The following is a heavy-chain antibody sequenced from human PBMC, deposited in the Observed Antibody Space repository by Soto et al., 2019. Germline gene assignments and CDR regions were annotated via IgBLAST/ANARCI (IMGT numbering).Heavy chain of an antibody. J-gene: IGHJ4*02. CDR2: IDVGSANA. CDR3: ASDVGGYIYGLARH. CDR1: GFTFSSSA. D-gene: IGHD4-17*01. V-gene: IGHV1-58*01. Sequence: QMQLVQSGPEVKKPGTSVKVSCKTSGFTFSSSAVHWVRQARGHRLQWIGWIDVGSANANYAQMLQGRVTISRDMSTSTAYMELSSLRPEDTAVYYVASDVGGYIYGLARHWGTGTLVPVSS.